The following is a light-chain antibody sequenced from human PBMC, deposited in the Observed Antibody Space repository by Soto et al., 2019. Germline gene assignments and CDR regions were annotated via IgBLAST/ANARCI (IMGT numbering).Light chain of an antibody. V-gene: IGKV3D-20*01. CDR3: QQYGSSPIT. J-gene: IGKJ5*01. CDR1: ADVSSSY. CDR2: DAS. Sequence: EIVLTQSPATLSFSPGERATLSCGASADVSSSYVAWYQQKSGLAPRLLIHDASSKATGIPDRFSCSKSGTDFTLTTRSLEPEDAGVYYCQQYGSSPITFGQGTRLDLK.